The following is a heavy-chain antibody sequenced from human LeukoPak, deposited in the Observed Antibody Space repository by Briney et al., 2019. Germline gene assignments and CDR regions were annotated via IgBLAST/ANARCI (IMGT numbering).Heavy chain of an antibody. D-gene: IGHD1-1*01. J-gene: IGHJ6*02. V-gene: IGHV3-49*04. CDR1: GFTFGDHA. CDR2: IRSKAYRGTT. Sequence: PGGSLRLSCTGSGFTFGDHAMSWVRRAPGKGLERVGFIRSKAYRGTTEYAASVKGRFTISRDDSASIAYLQMNSLKTEDTAVYYCARGPIQLWIHNAMDVWGQGTTVTVSS. CDR3: ARGPIQLWIHNAMDV.